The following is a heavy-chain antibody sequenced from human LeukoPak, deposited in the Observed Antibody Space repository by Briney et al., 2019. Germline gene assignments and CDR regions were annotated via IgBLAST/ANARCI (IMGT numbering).Heavy chain of an antibody. J-gene: IGHJ4*02. CDR1: GYAFITNG. V-gene: IGHV1-18*01. CDR2: ISAHNGNT. CDR3: ARDYNFIPDY. D-gene: IGHD1-20*01. Sequence: GASVKVSCKASGYAFITNGISWVRQAPGQGLEWMGWISAHNGNTKYAQKFQGRVTMTTDTSTSTAYMELRSLRSDDTAVYYCARDYNFIPDYWGQGTLVTVSS.